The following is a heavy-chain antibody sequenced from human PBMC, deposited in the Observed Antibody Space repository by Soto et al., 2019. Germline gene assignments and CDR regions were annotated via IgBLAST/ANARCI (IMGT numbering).Heavy chain of an antibody. V-gene: IGHV3-23*01. D-gene: IGHD3-10*01. CDR2: ISGSGGST. CDR3: AKDEPWFGELLLKDNDAFDI. Sequence: GGSLRLSCAASGFTFSSYAMSWVRQAPGKGLEWVSAISGSGGSTYYADSVKGRFTISRDNSKNTLYLQMNSLRAEDTAIYYCAKDEPWFGELLLKDNDAFDIWGQGTMVTVSS. CDR1: GFTFSSYA. J-gene: IGHJ3*02.